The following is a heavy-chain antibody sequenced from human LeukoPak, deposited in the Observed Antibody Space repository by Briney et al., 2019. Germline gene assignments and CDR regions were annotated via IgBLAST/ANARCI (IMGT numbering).Heavy chain of an antibody. CDR3: AKDRSSGSYPYYFDY. J-gene: IGHJ4*02. D-gene: IGHD1-26*01. CDR1: GFTFSSYG. Sequence: QSGRSLRLSCPPSGFTFSSYGMHWVRQAPGKGREWVAVISYDGSNKYYADSVKGRFTISRDNSKNTLYLQMNSLRAEETAVYYCAKDRSSGSYPYYFDYWGQGTLVTVSS. CDR2: ISYDGSNK. V-gene: IGHV3-30*18.